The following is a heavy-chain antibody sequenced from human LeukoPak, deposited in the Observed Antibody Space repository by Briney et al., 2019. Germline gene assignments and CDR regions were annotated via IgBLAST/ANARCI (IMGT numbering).Heavy chain of an antibody. D-gene: IGHD2-15*01. V-gene: IGHV3-15*01. J-gene: IGHJ4*02. CDR2: IRSKSDGGTT. CDR3: ASDAPENAAQIDY. Sequence: GGSLRLSCAAAGFTFTNAWMSWGRQAPGKGLELVGRIRSKSDGGTTDYAAPVKGRFTISRDDSTTTLYLKITSLITNDTALYYCASDAPENAAQIDYWGQGTLATVSS. CDR1: GFTFTNAW.